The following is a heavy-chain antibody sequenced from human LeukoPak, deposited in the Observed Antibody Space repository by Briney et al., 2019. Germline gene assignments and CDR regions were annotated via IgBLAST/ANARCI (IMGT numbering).Heavy chain of an antibody. J-gene: IGHJ6*03. D-gene: IGHD3-3*01. Sequence: PSETLSLTCTVSGGSISSYYWSWIRQPAGKGLEWIGRIYTSGSTYYNPSLKSRVTISVDTSKNQFSLKLSSVTAADTAVYYCARDGRYYDFWSGYYRGVGYYYYYMDVWGKGTTVTVSS. CDR1: GGSISSYY. V-gene: IGHV4-4*07. CDR3: ARDGRYYDFWSGYYRGVGYYYYYMDV. CDR2: IYTSGST.